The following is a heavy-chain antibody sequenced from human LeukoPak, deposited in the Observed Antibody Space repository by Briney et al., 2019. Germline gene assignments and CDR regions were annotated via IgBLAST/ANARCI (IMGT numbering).Heavy chain of an antibody. CDR1: GFTFTNYD. CDR2: VGTLHDT. Sequence: PGGSLRLSCAASGFTFTNYDMHRVRQATGKGPEWVAAVGTLHDTFYPDSVKGRFTISREDVKSSLYLQMNSLRAGDTAVYYCVRGCMFCDWKTWFDPWGQGTLVTVSS. J-gene: IGHJ5*02. V-gene: IGHV3-13*01. D-gene: IGHD2-8*01. CDR3: VRGCMFCDWKTWFDP.